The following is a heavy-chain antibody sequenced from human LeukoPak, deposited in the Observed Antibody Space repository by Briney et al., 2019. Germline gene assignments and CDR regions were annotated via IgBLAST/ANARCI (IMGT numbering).Heavy chain of an antibody. Sequence: SETLSLTCAVSGGSISSSNWWSGVRQPPGKGLEGIGVIYHSGRTNYNPSLKSRVTISVDKSKNKFSLKLSSVTAADTAVYYCASLIVGATNDAFDIWGQGTMVTVSS. CDR2: IYHSGRT. CDR3: ASLIVGATNDAFDI. CDR1: GGSISSSNW. D-gene: IGHD1-26*01. V-gene: IGHV4-4*02. J-gene: IGHJ3*02.